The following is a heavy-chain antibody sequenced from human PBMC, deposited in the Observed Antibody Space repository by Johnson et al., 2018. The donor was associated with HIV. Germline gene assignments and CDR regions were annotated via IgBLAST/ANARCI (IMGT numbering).Heavy chain of an antibody. CDR3: AKHISYDILTGYYDWDAFDV. CDR2: ISYDGSNK. V-gene: IGHV3-30*14. D-gene: IGHD3-9*01. CDR1: GFTFSSYA. Sequence: QVQLVESGGGVVQPGRSLRLSCAASGFTFSSYAMHWVRQAPGKGLEWVAVISYDGSNKYYADSVKGRFTISRDNSKNTLYLQMNSLSAEDTAMYFCAKHISYDILTGYYDWDAFDVWGKGTMVTVSS. J-gene: IGHJ3*01.